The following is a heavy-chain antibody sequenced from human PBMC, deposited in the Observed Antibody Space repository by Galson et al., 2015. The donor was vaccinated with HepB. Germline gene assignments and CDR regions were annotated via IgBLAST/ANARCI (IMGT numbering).Heavy chain of an antibody. J-gene: IGHJ5*02. CDR2: ISAYNGNT. D-gene: IGHD4/OR15-4a*01. CDR1: GYTFTSYG. V-gene: IGHV1-18*04. CDR3: ARVTPSLTTPSIDP. Sequence: SVKVSCKASGYTFTSYGISWVRQAPGQGLEWMGWISAYNGNTNYAQKLQGRVTMTTDTSTSTAYMELRSLRSDDTAVYYCARVTPSLTTPSIDPWGQGTLVTVSS.